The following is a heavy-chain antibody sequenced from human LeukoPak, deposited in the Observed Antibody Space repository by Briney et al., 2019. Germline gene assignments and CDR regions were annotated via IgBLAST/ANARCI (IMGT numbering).Heavy chain of an antibody. CDR2: ISGSGGST. J-gene: IGHJ4*02. CDR1: GFTFSSYA. Sequence: GGSLRLSCAASGFTFSSYAMSWVRRAPGKGLEWVSAISGSGGSTYYADSVQGRFTISRDNSKNTLYLQMNSLRAEDTAVYYCAKDSSGWYGKGIDYWGQGTLVTVSS. V-gene: IGHV3-23*01. CDR3: AKDSSGWYGKGIDY. D-gene: IGHD6-19*01.